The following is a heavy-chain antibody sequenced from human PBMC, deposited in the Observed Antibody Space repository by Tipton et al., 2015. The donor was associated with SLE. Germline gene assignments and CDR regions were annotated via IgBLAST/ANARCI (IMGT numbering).Heavy chain of an antibody. Sequence: TLSLTCTVSGGSISSSSYYWGWIRQPPGKGLEWIGSIYYSGSTYYNPSLKSRVTISVDTSKNQFSLKLSSVTAADAAVYYRARGREYQLLYCAFDIWGQGTMVTVSS. D-gene: IGHD2-2*02. CDR3: ARGREYQLLYCAFDI. V-gene: IGHV4-39*07. CDR2: IYYSGST. CDR1: GGSISSSSYY. J-gene: IGHJ3*02.